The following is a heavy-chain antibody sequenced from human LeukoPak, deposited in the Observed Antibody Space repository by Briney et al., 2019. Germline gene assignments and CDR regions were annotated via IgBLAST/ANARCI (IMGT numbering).Heavy chain of an antibody. J-gene: IGHJ4*02. CDR2: IYYSGST. V-gene: IGHV4-59*08. CDR1: GGYISGYY. D-gene: IGHD4-11*01. Sequence: SETRSLTCTVSGGYISGYYWSWIRQPPGEGLEWIGYIYYSGSTNYNPSLKSRVTISVDTSKNQFSLKLSSVTAADTAVYYCVSLLNDYSNSRVFDYWGQGTLVTISS. CDR3: VSLLNDYSNSRVFDY.